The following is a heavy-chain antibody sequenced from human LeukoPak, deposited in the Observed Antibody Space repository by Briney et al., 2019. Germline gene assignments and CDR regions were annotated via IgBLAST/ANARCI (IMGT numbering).Heavy chain of an antibody. CDR2: ISSSSSTI. CDR1: GFALSTYS. CDR3: ARGYCSTSVCYNEVLGH. Sequence: PGGSLRLSCAASGFALSTYSMNWVRQAPGKGLEWVSYISSSSSTIYYADSVKGRFTISRDNADNSLYLQMNRLRAENTAVYYCARGYCSTSVCYNEVLGHWGQGTLVTVSS. D-gene: IGHD2-2*01. V-gene: IGHV3-48*01. J-gene: IGHJ4*02.